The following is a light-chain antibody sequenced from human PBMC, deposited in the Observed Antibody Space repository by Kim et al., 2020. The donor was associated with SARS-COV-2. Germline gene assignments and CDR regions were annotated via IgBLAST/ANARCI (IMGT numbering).Light chain of an antibody. V-gene: IGLV3-19*01. J-gene: IGLJ2*01. Sequence: LGQTVRITFQGDSLRSDYASWYQQKPGQAPVLVIYGKNNRPSRIPDRFSGSSSGNTASLTITGAQAEDEADYYCNSRDSSGNHVVFGGGTQLTVL. CDR1: SLRSDY. CDR3: NSRDSSGNHVV. CDR2: GKN.